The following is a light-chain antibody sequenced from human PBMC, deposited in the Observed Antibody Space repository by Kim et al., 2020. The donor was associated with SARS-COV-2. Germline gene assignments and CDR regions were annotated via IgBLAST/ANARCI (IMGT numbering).Light chain of an antibody. J-gene: IGKJ4*01. CDR3: QQTYSLPLT. V-gene: IGKV1-39*01. CDR1: QSITND. Sequence: DIQMTQSPSSLSASVGDRVNITCRADQSITNDLNWYQQKPGKVPNVLIYSASSLQGGVPSRFSGSGSGTDFTLTISSLQPEDFATYYCQQTYSLPLTFGGGTKVDI. CDR2: SAS.